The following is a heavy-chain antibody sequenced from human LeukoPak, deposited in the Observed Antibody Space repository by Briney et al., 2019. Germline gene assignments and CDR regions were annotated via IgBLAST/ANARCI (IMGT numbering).Heavy chain of an antibody. CDR2: IYYSGST. D-gene: IGHD3-3*01. J-gene: IGHJ5*02. CDR3: ASRWGGYFTNWFDP. CDR1: GGSISSSSYY. Sequence: SETLSLTCTVSGGSISSSSYYWGWIRQPPGKGLEWIGSIYYSGSTYYNPSLKSRVTISVDTSKNQFSLKLSSVTAADTAVYYCASRWGGYFTNWFDPWGQGTLVTVSS. V-gene: IGHV4-39*01.